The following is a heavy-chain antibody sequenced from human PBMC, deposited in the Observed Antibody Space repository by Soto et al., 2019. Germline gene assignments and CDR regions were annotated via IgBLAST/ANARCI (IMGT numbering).Heavy chain of an antibody. Sequence: PSETLSLTCTVSGGSISSGGYYWSWIRQHPGKGLEWIGYIYYSGSTYYNPSLKSRVTISVDTSKNQFSLKLSSVTAADTAVYYCARDRRGYSYGFGYGMDVWGQGTTVTVSS. J-gene: IGHJ6*02. V-gene: IGHV4-31*03. CDR1: GGSISSGGYY. CDR3: ARDRRGYSYGFGYGMDV. D-gene: IGHD5-18*01. CDR2: IYYSGST.